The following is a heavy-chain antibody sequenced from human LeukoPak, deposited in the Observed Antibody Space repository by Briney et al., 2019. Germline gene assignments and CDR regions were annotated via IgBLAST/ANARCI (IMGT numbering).Heavy chain of an antibody. CDR1: GFTVSSNY. J-gene: IGHJ4*02. D-gene: IGHD3-3*01. V-gene: IGHV4-34*01. Sequence: PGGSLRLSCAASGFTVSSNYMSWVRQAPGKGLEWIGEINHSGSTNYNPSLKSRVTISVDTSKNQFSLKLSSVTAADTAVYYCARAYYDFWSGYYCFDYWGQGTLVTVSS. CDR2: INHSGST. CDR3: ARAYYDFWSGYYCFDY.